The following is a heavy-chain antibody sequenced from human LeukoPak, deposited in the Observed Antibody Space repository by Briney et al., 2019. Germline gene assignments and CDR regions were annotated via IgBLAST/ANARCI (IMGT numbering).Heavy chain of an antibody. Sequence: SVKVSCKASGGTFSSYAISWVRQAPGQGLEWMGGIIPIFGTANYAQKFQGRVTITADESTSTAYMELSSLRSEDTAVYYCARDRAYCGGDCYSYYGMDVWGQGTTVTVSS. CDR1: GGTFSSYA. V-gene: IGHV1-69*13. CDR2: IIPIFGTA. CDR3: ARDRAYCGGDCYSYYGMDV. D-gene: IGHD2-21*02. J-gene: IGHJ6*02.